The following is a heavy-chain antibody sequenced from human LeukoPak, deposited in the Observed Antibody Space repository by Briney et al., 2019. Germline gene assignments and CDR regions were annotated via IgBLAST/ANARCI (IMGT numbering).Heavy chain of an antibody. CDR2: ISYDGSNK. CDR3: ARAWLHLDY. CDR1: GFTFSSYA. J-gene: IGHJ4*02. Sequence: GGPLRLSCAASGFTFSSYAMHWVHQAPGKGLEWVAVISYDGSNKYYADSVKGRFTISRDNSKNTLCLQMNSLRAEDTAVYSCARAWLHLDYWGQGTLVTVSS. D-gene: IGHD3-22*01. V-gene: IGHV3-30-3*01.